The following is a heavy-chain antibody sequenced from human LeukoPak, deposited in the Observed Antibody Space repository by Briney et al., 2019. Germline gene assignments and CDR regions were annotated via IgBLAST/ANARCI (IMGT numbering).Heavy chain of an antibody. CDR1: GGSISSYY. D-gene: IGHD5-18*01. CDR3: ARESPAMATFDY. J-gene: IGHJ4*02. CDR2: IYYSGST. Sequence: SETLSLTCTVSGGSISSYYWSWIRQPPGKGLEWIGYIYYSGSTNYDPSLKSRVTISVDTSKNQFSLKLSSVTAADTAVYYCARESPAMATFDYWGQGTLVTVSS. V-gene: IGHV4-59*01.